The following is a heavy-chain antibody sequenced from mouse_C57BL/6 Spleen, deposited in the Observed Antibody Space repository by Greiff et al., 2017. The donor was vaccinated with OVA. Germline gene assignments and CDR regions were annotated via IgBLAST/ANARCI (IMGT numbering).Heavy chain of an antibody. D-gene: IGHD1-1*01. Sequence: QVQLQQSGAELVMPGASVKLSCKASGYTFTSYWMHWVKQRPGQGLEWIGEIDPSDSYTNYNQKFKGKSTLTVDKSSSTAYMQLSSLTSEDSAVYYCARGDYYGSSYFDVWGTGTTVTVSS. CDR3: ARGDYYGSSYFDV. CDR2: IDPSDSYT. CDR1: GYTFTSYW. J-gene: IGHJ1*03. V-gene: IGHV1-69*01.